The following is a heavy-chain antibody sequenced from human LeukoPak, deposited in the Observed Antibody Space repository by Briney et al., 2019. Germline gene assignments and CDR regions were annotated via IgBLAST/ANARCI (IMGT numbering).Heavy chain of an antibody. CDR2: FDPEDGET. CDR1: GYTLTELS. CDR3: ATGYDYVWGSYRYTGFDY. Sequence: ASVKVSCKLSGYTLTELSMHWLRQAPGKGLEWMGGFDPEDGETIYAQKFQGRVTMTEDTSTDTAYMELSSLRSEDTAVYYCATGYDYVWGSYRYTGFDYWGQGTLVTVSS. J-gene: IGHJ4*02. D-gene: IGHD3-16*02. V-gene: IGHV1-24*01.